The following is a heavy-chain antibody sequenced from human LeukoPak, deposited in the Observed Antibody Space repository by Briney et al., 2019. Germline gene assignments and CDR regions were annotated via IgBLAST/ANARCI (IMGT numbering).Heavy chain of an antibody. V-gene: IGHV4-39*01. J-gene: IGHJ4*02. CDR1: GGSISSSSYY. CDR3: ARSGYSNFDY. Sequence: SETLSLTCTVSGGSISSSSYYWGWLRQPPGKGLEWIGSIYYSGSTYYNPSLKSRVTISVDTSKNQFSLKLSSVTAADTAVYYCARSGYSNFDYWGQGTLVTVSS. D-gene: IGHD3-3*01. CDR2: IYYSGST.